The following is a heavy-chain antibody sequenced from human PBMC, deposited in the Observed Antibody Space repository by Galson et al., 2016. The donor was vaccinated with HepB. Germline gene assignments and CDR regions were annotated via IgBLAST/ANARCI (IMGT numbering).Heavy chain of an antibody. CDR3: ARSYTVDAPLDF. CDR2: INPINGDT. CDR1: GYIFTAYH. Sequence: SVKVSCKASGYIFTAYHLHWVRQAPGQGLEWIGRINPINGDTKYSQNLQDRVAMTTDTSISTAYMELSRLKSDDTAAYYCARSYTVDAPLDFWGQGALVTVSS. J-gene: IGHJ4*02. V-gene: IGHV1-2*06. D-gene: IGHD2-2*02.